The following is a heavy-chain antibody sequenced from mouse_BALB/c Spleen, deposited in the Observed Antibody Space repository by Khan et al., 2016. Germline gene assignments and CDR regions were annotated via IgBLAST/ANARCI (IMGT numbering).Heavy chain of an antibody. CDR3: ASCGTFSLYRFSDG. J-gene: IGHJ1*01. D-gene: IGHD2-12*01. CDR1: GYTFTSYW. Sequence: DLVKPGASVKLSCKASGYTFTSYWINWIKQRPGQGLEWIGRIDPGSGSTYYNEMFKDKATLTVDTSSNTAYIQLSSLSSEDSAVYFFASCGTFSLYRFSDGWGAASTVAVSS. V-gene: IGHV1S41*01. CDR2: IDPGSGST.